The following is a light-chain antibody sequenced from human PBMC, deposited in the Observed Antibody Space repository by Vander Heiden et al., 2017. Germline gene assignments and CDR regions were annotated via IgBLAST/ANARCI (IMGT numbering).Light chain of an antibody. CDR2: SNN. V-gene: IGLV1-44*01. CDR3: AAWDDSLNGPV. J-gene: IGLJ2*01. Sequence: QSVLTQPPSASGTPGQRVTISCSGSSPNIGSNNANCYQQHPGTAPTLLIYSNNQRPSGVPDRFSGSKSGTSASLAISGLQSEDEADYYCAAWDDSLNGPVFGGGTKLTVL. CDR1: SPNIGSNN.